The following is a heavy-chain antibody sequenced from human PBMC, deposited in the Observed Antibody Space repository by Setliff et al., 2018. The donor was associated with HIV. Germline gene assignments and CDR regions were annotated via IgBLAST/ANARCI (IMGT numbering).Heavy chain of an antibody. CDR3: AGGPGTTSIDY. CDR1: GDIFTKYG. Sequence: ASVKVSCKVSGDIFTKYGFSWVRQAPGQGPEWMGWVSAYNGRTDYAENFQGRLTMTIDTPTATVYMELRSLRSDDTAVYYCAGGPGTTSIDYWAQGTPVTVSS. D-gene: IGHD1-26*01. V-gene: IGHV1-18*01. J-gene: IGHJ4*02. CDR2: VSAYNGRT.